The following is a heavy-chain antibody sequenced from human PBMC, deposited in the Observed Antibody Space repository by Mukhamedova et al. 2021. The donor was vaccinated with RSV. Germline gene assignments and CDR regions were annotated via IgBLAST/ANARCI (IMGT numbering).Heavy chain of an antibody. CDR2: ISATGGNT. Sequence: GFTFNSYAMSWVRQVPGKGLEGVAAISATGGNTYYADSVKGRFTISRDNSENTVYLQMDSLRAEDTAVYYCAKQIGSCGGGSCYFD. CDR1: GFTFNSYA. V-gene: IGHV3-23*01. CDR3: AKQIGSCGGGSCYFD. J-gene: IGHJ4*03. D-gene: IGHD2-15*01.